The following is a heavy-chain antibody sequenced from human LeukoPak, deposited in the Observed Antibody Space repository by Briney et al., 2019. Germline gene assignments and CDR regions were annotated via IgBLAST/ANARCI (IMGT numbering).Heavy chain of an antibody. CDR2: ISASSSTI. D-gene: IGHD2-2*01. J-gene: IGHJ4*02. CDR3: ARGYCSSSSCLDY. CDR1: GFTFSKYS. V-gene: IGHV3-48*02. Sequence: PGGSLRLSCAASGFTFSKYSMNWVRQAPGKGLEWVSYISASSSTIYYADSVKGRFTVSRDNAKNSLYLEMNSLRDEDTAVYYCARGYCSSSSCLDYWGQGTLVTVSS.